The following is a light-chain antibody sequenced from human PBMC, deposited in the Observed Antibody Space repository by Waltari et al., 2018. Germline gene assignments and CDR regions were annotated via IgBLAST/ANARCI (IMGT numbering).Light chain of an antibody. V-gene: IGLV1-44*01. CDR1: SSNIGNNP. J-gene: IGLJ3*02. CDR3: ASWDDSLNGFWV. CDR2: RNN. Sequence: SVLTQPPSASGTPGQRVTISCSGTSSNIGNNPVNWYQQFPGTAPKLLLYRNNQRPSGVPDRFSGSRSATSASLAISGLQSEDEADYYCASWDDSLNGFWVFGGGTKLTVL.